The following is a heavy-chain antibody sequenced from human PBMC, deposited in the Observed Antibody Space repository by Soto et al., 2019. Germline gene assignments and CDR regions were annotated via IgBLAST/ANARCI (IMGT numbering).Heavy chain of an antibody. CDR2: ILPVSAPP. CDR3: ATDSNYDVSNSF. Sequence: SVKVSCKASGGTLDNYAINWVRQAPGQGLEWMGGILPVSAPPDYAQKFQGRVSITADHSTSTVYMELSRLKSDDTAVYFCATDSNYDVSNSFWGQGTLVTVSS. J-gene: IGHJ4*02. CDR1: GGTLDNYA. D-gene: IGHD3-3*01. V-gene: IGHV1-69*13.